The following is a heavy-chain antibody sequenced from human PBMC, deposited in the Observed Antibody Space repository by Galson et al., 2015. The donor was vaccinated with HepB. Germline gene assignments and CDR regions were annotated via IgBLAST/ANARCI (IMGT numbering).Heavy chain of an antibody. CDR1: GFTFSSYA. D-gene: IGHD4-17*01. V-gene: IGHV3-64D*06. J-gene: IGHJ4*02. Sequence: SLRLSCAASGFTFSSYAMHWVRQAPGKGLEYVSAISSNGGSTYYADSVKGRFTISRDNSKNTLYLQMSSLRAEDTAVYYCVKDRDYGARRLSPLDYWGQGTLVTVSS. CDR3: VKDRDYGARRLSPLDY. CDR2: ISSNGGST.